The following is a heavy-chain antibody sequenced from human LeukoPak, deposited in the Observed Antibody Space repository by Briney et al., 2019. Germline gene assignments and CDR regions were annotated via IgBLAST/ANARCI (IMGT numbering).Heavy chain of an antibody. CDR3: ARDLRADDYGDYNFDY. D-gene: IGHD4-17*01. Sequence: ASVKVSCKASGYTFTGYYMHWVRQAPGQGLEWMGWINPNSGGTNYAQKFQGRVTMTRDTSISTAYMELRSLRSDDTAVYYCARDLRADDYGDYNFDYWGQGTLVTVSS. CDR1: GYTFTGYY. CDR2: INPNSGGT. V-gene: IGHV1-2*02. J-gene: IGHJ4*02.